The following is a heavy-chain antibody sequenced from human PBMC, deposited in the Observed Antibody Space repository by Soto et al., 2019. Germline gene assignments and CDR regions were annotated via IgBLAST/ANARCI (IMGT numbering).Heavy chain of an antibody. J-gene: IGHJ4*02. Sequence: PSETLSLTCTVSGGSVSSGSYYWSWIRQPPGKGLEWIGYIYYSGSTNYNPSLKSRGTISVDTSKNQFSLKLSSVTAADTAVYYCARGEDYDSRGYIDYWGERTLVNV. CDR1: GGSVSSGSYY. CDR2: IYYSGST. CDR3: ARGEDYDSRGYIDY. D-gene: IGHD3-22*01. V-gene: IGHV4-61*01.